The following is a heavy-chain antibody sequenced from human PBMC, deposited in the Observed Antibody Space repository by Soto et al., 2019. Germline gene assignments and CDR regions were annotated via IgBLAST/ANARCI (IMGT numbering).Heavy chain of an antibody. CDR1: GGSFSGYY. CDR3: ARGRVVVVPAATNYFDY. Sequence: SETLSLTCAVYGGSFSGYYWSWIRQPPGKGLEWIGEINHSGSTNYNPSLKSRVTISVDTSKNQFSLKLSSVTAADTAVYYCARGRVVVVPAATNYFDYWGQGTLVIVSS. D-gene: IGHD2-2*01. J-gene: IGHJ4*02. CDR2: INHSGST. V-gene: IGHV4-34*01.